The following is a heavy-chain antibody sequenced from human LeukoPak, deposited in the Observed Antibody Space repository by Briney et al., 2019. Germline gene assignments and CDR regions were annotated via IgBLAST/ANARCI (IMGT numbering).Heavy chain of an antibody. J-gene: IGHJ4*02. CDR1: GSAISSCY. CDR2: IYYSGST. Sequence: AETLTLNCTGAGSAISSCYWSWIRQPPGKGLEWIGYIYYSGSTNYNPSLKSRVTISVDTSKNQFSLKLSSVTAADTAVYYCARDRWIFDYWGQGTLVTVSS. D-gene: IGHD5-12*01. CDR3: ARDRWIFDY. V-gene: IGHV4-59*01.